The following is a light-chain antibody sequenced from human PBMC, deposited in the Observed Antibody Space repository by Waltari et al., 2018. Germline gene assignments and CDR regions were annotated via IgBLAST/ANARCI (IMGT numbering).Light chain of an antibody. CDR3: QQSYSTPLT. CDR1: QSISSH. J-gene: IGKJ4*01. Sequence: DIQMTQSPSSLSASVGHRVPITCRASQSISSHLNWYQQKPGKAPKLLIYAASSLQSGVPSRFSGSGSGTDFTLTISSLQPEDFATYYCQQSYSTPLTFGGGTKLEIK. V-gene: IGKV1-39*01. CDR2: AAS.